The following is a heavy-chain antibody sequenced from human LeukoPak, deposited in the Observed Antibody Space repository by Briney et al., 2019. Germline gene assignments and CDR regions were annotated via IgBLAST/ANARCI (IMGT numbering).Heavy chain of an antibody. J-gene: IGHJ5*02. D-gene: IGHD3-16*02. CDR3: ARGDHDYVWGSYRRHNWFDP. V-gene: IGHV1-8*01. CDR1: GYTFTSYD. CDR2: MNPNSGNT. Sequence: ASVKVSCKASGYTFTSYDINWVRQATGQGLEWMGWMNPNSGNTGYAQKFQGRVTMTRNTSISTAYMELSSLRSEDTAVYYCARGDHDYVWGSYRRHNWFDPWGQGTLVTVSS.